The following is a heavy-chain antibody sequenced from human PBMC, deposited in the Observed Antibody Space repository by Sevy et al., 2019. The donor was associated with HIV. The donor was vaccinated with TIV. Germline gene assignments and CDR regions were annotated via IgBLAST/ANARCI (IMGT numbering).Heavy chain of an antibody. D-gene: IGHD6-19*01. Sequence: GGSLRLSCAASGFTFSSYAMSWVRQAPGKGLEWVSDISGSGGSTYYADSVKGRFTISRDNSKNTLYLQMNSLRAEDTAVYYCAKDGPLPPPYSSGWFSGVREGIIDYWGQGTLVTVSS. CDR2: ISGSGGST. V-gene: IGHV3-23*01. CDR3: AKDGPLPPPYSSGWFSGVREGIIDY. J-gene: IGHJ4*02. CDR1: GFTFSSYA.